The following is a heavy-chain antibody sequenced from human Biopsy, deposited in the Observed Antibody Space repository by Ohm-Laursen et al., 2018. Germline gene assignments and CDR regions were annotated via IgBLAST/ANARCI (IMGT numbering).Heavy chain of an antibody. CDR3: AREKPFGASWGY. D-gene: IGHD6-13*01. CDR1: GYNFTDFY. J-gene: IGHJ4*02. Sequence: ASVKVSCKASGYNFTDFYLHWVRQAPGQGLEWLGWINPDTGGTKYAQKFQGRVAMTRDTSISTAYLDLSSLGSEDTSVYYCAREKPFGASWGYWGQGTLVTVSS. V-gene: IGHV1-2*02. CDR2: INPDTGGT.